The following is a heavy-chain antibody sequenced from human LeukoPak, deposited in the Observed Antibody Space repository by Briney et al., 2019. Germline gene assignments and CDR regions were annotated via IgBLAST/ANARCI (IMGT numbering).Heavy chain of an antibody. V-gene: IGHV1-24*01. J-gene: IGHJ4*02. CDR2: FDPEDGET. CDR3: APRSHYYDSSGYYYAFDY. D-gene: IGHD3-22*01. Sequence: ASVKVSCKVSGYTLTELSMHWVRQAPGKGLEWMGGFDPEDGETIYAQKFQGRVTVTEDTSTDTAYMELSSLRSEDTAVYYCAPRSHYYDSSGYYYAFDYRGQGTLVTVSS. CDR1: GYTLTELS.